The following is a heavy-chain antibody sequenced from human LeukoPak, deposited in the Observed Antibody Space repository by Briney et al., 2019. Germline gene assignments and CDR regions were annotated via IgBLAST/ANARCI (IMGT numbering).Heavy chain of an antibody. CDR1: GFTFSNAW. J-gene: IGHJ4*02. CDR3: TTDLEAVAGVFDY. Sequence: GGSLRLSCAASGFTFSNAWMSWVRQAPGKGLEWVGRIKSKTDGGTTDYAAPVKGRFTISRDDSKNTLNLQMNSLKTEDTAVYYCTTDLEAVAGVFDYWGQGTLVTVSS. D-gene: IGHD6-19*01. CDR2: IKSKTDGGTT. V-gene: IGHV3-15*01.